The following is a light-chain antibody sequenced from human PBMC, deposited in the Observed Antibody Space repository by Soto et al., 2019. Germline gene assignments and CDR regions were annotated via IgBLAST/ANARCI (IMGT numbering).Light chain of an antibody. CDR3: QHYGSSWT. CDR1: QSVSSSY. J-gene: IGKJ1*01. CDR2: GAS. Sequence: EIVLTQSPGTLSLSPGERVTLSCRAGQSVSSSYLAWYQQKPGQAPRLLIYGASSRATGIPDGFSGSGSGTDFTLTISRLEPEDFAVYYCQHYGSSWTFGQGTKVDIK. V-gene: IGKV3-20*01.